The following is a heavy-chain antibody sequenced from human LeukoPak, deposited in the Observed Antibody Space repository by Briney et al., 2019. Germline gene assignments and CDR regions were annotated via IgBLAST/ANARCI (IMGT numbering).Heavy chain of an antibody. Sequence: PSETLSLTCAVYGGSFSGYYWSWIRQPPGKGLEWIGEINHSGSTNYNPSLKSRVTISVDTSKNQFSLKLSSVTAADTAVYYCARKQRYYGSGSYPHNWFDPWGQGTLVTVSS. CDR3: ARKQRYYGSGSYPHNWFDP. CDR1: GGSFSGYY. V-gene: IGHV4-34*01. J-gene: IGHJ5*02. CDR2: INHSGST. D-gene: IGHD3-10*01.